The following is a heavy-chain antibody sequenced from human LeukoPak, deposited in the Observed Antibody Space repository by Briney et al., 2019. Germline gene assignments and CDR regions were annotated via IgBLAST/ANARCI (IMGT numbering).Heavy chain of an antibody. V-gene: IGHV6-1*01. Sequence: SQTLSLTCAISGDSVSSNSATWTWIRQSPSRGLEWLGRTYYRSKWYNEYAISVKGRITINPDTSRNQFSLQLNSVTPEDTAVYYCARGSSSNSWYFDYWGQGTLVTVSS. D-gene: IGHD6-13*01. CDR2: TYYRSKWYN. J-gene: IGHJ4*02. CDR1: GDSVSSNSAT. CDR3: ARGSSSNSWYFDY.